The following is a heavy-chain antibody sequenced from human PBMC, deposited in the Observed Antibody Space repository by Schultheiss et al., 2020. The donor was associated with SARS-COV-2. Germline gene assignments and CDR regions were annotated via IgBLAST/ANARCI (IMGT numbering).Heavy chain of an antibody. CDR3: ASPTDVKKVGATTRYYYYYGMDV. CDR1: GYTFTGYY. V-gene: IGHV1-2*04. D-gene: IGHD1-26*01. J-gene: IGHJ6*02. CDR2: INPNSGGT. Sequence: ASVKVSCKASGYTFTGYYMHWVRQAPGQGLEWMGWINPNSGGTNYAQKFQGWVTMTRDTSTSTVYMELSSLRSEDTAVYYCASPTDVKKVGATTRYYYYYGMDVWGQGTTVTVSS.